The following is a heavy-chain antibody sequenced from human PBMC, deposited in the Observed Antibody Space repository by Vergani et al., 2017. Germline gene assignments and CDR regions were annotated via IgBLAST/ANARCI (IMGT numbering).Heavy chain of an antibody. CDR1: GYTFNTYD. J-gene: IGHJ4*02. D-gene: IGHD3-22*01. CDR2: MNPNSGNT. CDR3: ARSSGYYSYYFDV. Sequence: QVQLVQSGAEVKKPGASVKVSCKASGYTFNTYDINWVRQAPGQGLEWMGWMNPNSGNTGYAQKFQGRVTMTRDTSITTAYMELNSLRSEDTAVYYCARSSGYYSYYFDVWGQGTLVTVSS. V-gene: IGHV1-8*02.